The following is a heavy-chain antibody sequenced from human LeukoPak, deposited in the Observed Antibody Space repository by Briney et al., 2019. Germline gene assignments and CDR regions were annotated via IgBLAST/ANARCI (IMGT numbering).Heavy chain of an antibody. CDR2: INHSGST. J-gene: IGHJ6*02. Sequence: SETLSLTCAVYGVSFSGYYWSWIRQPPGKGPEWIGEINHSGSTNYNPSLKSRVTISVDTSKNQFSLKLSSVTAADTAVYYCASDMGANDYYYYYGMDVWGQGTTVTVSS. D-gene: IGHD1-26*01. CDR1: GVSFSGYY. CDR3: ASDMGANDYYYYYGMDV. V-gene: IGHV4-34*01.